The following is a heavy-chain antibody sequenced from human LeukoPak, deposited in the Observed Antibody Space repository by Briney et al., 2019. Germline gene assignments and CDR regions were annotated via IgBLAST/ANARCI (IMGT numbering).Heavy chain of an antibody. V-gene: IGHV3-9*01. D-gene: IGHD2-2*01. J-gene: IGHJ4*02. CDR1: GFTFDDYA. Sequence: GGSLRLSCAASGFTFDDYAMHWVRQAPGKGLEWISGISWNGGSLGYADSVKGRFTISRDNTKNSLYLQMNSLRAEDTALYYCARAPTVLVGYCSSSSCQADYWGQGTLVTVSS. CDR3: ARAPTVLVGYCSSSSCQADY. CDR2: ISWNGGSL.